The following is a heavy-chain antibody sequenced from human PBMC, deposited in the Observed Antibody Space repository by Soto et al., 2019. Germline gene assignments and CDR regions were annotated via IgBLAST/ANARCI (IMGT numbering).Heavy chain of an antibody. CDR2: INPNSGGT. CDR3: AREYVDTAMVTLYYYYGMDV. V-gene: IGHV1-2*04. Sequence: ASVKVSCKASGYTFTGYYMHWVRQAPGQGLEWMGWINPNSGGTNYAQKFQGWVTMTRDTSISTAYMELSRLRSDDTAVYYCAREYVDTAMVTLYYYYGMDVWGQ. D-gene: IGHD5-18*01. CDR1: GYTFTGYY. J-gene: IGHJ6*02.